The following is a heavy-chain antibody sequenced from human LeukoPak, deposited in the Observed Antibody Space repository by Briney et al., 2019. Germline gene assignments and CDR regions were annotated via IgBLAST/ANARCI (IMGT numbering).Heavy chain of an antibody. V-gene: IGHV2-5*02. D-gene: IGHD5-24*01. J-gene: IGHJ3*02. Sequence: GPMLVNPTQTLTLTCTFSGFSLTPRGVGVGWIRHPPGKGLEWVALIFWDVDMRYSPSLKSGLTTTMDTSKNPMVLTMTNKDPVDTATYYCGHRMAWNDVWDMWGQGTMVTVSS. CDR2: IFWDVDM. CDR1: GFSLTPRGVG. CDR3: GHRMAWNDVWDM.